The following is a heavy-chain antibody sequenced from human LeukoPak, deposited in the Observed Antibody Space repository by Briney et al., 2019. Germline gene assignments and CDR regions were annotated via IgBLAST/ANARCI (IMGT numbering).Heavy chain of an antibody. J-gene: IGHJ4*02. CDR3: AKVLTMVRGVIPEDY. CDR2: IYYSGST. Sequence: SETLSLTCTVSGGSISSYYWGWIRQPPGEGLEWIGYIYYSGSTNYNPSLKSRVTISVDTSKNHFSLKLRSVTAADTAVYYCAKVLTMVRGVIPEDYWGQGTLVTVSS. D-gene: IGHD3-10*01. CDR1: GGSISSYY. V-gene: IGHV4-59*01.